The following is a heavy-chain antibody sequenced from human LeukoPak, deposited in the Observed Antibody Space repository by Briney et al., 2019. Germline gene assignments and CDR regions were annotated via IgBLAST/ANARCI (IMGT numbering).Heavy chain of an antibody. CDR1: GFTFSAYS. V-gene: IGHV3-48*01. D-gene: IGHD2-2*01. Sequence: GGSLRLSCAASGFTFSAYSMTWVRQAPGKGLEWLSYISSSSMTVYYADSVKGRFTISRDNGKNSLFLQMNSLRAEDTGVYYCAKDEWDIVVVPASILDYWGQGTLVTVSS. CDR3: AKDEWDIVVVPASILDY. J-gene: IGHJ4*02. CDR2: ISSSSMTV.